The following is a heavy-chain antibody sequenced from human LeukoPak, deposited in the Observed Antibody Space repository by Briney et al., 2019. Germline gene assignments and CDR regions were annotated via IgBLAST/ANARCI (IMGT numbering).Heavy chain of an antibody. Sequence: GGSLRLSCAASGFSFGSFTMSWVRQAPGKGLEWVAVISYDGSNKYYADSVKGRFTISRDNSKNTLYLRMNSLRAEDTAVYYCARAPWDSSGYPDYWGQGTLVTVSS. V-gene: IGHV3-30-3*01. CDR2: ISYDGSNK. CDR1: GFSFGSFT. CDR3: ARAPWDSSGYPDY. D-gene: IGHD3-22*01. J-gene: IGHJ4*02.